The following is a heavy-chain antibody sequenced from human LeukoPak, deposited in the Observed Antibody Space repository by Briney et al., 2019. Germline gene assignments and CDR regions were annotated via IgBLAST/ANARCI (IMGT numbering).Heavy chain of an antibody. J-gene: IGHJ4*02. V-gene: IGHV4-59*01. CDR3: ARGGRGYSYEIDY. D-gene: IGHD5-18*01. CDR2: VDYSGST. Sequence: SETLSLTCTVSGGSISTYYWSWIRQPLGKGLEWIGYVDYSGSTNYNPSLKSRVTISVDTSKNQFSLKLSSVTAADTAVYYCARGGRGYSYEIDYWGQGTLVTVSS. CDR1: GGSISTYY.